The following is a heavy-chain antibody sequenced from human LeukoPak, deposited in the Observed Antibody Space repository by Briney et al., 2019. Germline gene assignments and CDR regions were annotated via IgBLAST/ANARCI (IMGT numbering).Heavy chain of an antibody. Sequence: GGSLRLSCAAPGFTFSTYWMSWVRQAPGEGLGWVGNIKEDGSDKYYVDSMKGRFTISRDNAKNSLYLLMNSLRAEDTAVYYCVREKDCSSGSCYPLFDPWGLGTLVTVSA. D-gene: IGHD2-15*01. J-gene: IGHJ5*02. CDR3: VREKDCSSGSCYPLFDP. V-gene: IGHV3-7*01. CDR1: GFTFSTYW. CDR2: IKEDGSDK.